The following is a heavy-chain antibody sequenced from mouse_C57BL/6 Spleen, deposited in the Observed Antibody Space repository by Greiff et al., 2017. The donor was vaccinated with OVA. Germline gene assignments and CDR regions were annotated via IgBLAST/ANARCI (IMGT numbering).Heavy chain of an antibody. Sequence: EVQLQQSGPELVKPGASVKISCKASGYTFTDYYMNWVKQSHGKSLEWIGDINPNNGGTSYNQKFKGKATLTVDKSSSTAYMELRSLTSEDSAVYYCARYYSNPFDYWGQGTTLTVSS. CDR3: ARYYSNPFDY. D-gene: IGHD2-5*01. V-gene: IGHV1-26*01. CDR1: GYTFTDYY. CDR2: INPNNGGT. J-gene: IGHJ2*01.